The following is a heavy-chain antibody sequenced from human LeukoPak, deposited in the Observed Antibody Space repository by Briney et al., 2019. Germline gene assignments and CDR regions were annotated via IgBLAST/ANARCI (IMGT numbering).Heavy chain of an antibody. CDR3: AGVVVTAIRWFDP. D-gene: IGHD2-21*02. Sequence: PSETLSLTCTVSGGSISSSSYYWGWIRQPPGKGLEWIGSIYYSGSTYYNPSLKSRVTISVDTSKNQFSLKLSSVTAADTAVYYCAGVVVTAIRWFDPWGQGTLVTVSS. CDR1: GGSISSSSYY. CDR2: IYYSGST. J-gene: IGHJ5*02. V-gene: IGHV4-39*07.